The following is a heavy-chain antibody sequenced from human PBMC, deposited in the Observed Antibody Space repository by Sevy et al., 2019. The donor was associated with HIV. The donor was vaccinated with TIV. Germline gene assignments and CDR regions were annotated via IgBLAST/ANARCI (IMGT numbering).Heavy chain of an antibody. CDR2: ISNSGANT. CDR3: AKEWTLLSDWYGEFDY. CDR1: GFTFTNYG. D-gene: IGHD6-19*01. V-gene: IGHV3-23*01. J-gene: IGHJ4*02. Sequence: GGSLRLSCAASGFTFTNYGMHWVHQAPGKGLEWVSGISNSGANTYYADSVRGRFTVSRDNSKTTVYLQLNSLRAEDTAIYYCAKEWTLLSDWYGEFDYWGQGTLVTVSS.